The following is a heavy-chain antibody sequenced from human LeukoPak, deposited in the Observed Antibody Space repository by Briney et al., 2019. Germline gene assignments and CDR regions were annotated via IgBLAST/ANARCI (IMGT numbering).Heavy chain of an antibody. V-gene: IGHV4-34*01. D-gene: IGHD2-15*01. CDR3: ARVGFYCSGGSCYSD. Sequence: SETLSLTCAVYGGSFSGYYWSWIRQPPGKGLEWIGEINHSGSTNYNPSLKSRVTISVDTSKNQFSLKLSSVTAADTAVYYCARVGFYCSGGSCYSDWGQGTLVTVSS. CDR1: GGSFSGYY. J-gene: IGHJ4*02. CDR2: INHSGST.